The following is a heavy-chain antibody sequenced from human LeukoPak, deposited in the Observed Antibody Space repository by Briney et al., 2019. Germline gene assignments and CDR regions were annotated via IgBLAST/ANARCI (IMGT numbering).Heavy chain of an antibody. V-gene: IGHV4-31*03. CDR1: GGSISSGGYY. J-gene: IGHJ5*02. Sequence: SETLSLTCTVSGGSISSGGYYWSWIRQHPGKGLEWIGYIYYSGSTYYNPSLKSRVTISVDTSKNQFSLKLSSVTAADTAVYYCARGGTTVVPGGNWFDPWGQGTLVTVSS. CDR2: IYYSGST. D-gene: IGHD4-23*01. CDR3: ARGGTTVVPGGNWFDP.